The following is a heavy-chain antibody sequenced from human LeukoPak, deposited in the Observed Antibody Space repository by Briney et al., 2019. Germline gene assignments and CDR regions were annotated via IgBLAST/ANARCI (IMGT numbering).Heavy chain of an antibody. Sequence: SSETLSLTCTVSGGSISNYYWSWIRQPPGKGLEWIGYIYYSGSTKYNPSLKSRVTISVDTSKNQFSLRLSSVTAADTAVYYCARDPHYYDSSGYRVMDAFDIWGQGTMVTVSS. D-gene: IGHD3-22*01. CDR2: IYYSGST. CDR1: GGSISNYY. J-gene: IGHJ3*02. CDR3: ARDPHYYDSSGYRVMDAFDI. V-gene: IGHV4-59*01.